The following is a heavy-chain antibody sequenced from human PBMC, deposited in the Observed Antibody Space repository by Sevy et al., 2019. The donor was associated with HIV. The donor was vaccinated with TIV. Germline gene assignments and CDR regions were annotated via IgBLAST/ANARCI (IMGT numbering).Heavy chain of an antibody. D-gene: IGHD6-19*01. CDR3: TRDAGYSVGWYPSNY. V-gene: IGHV3-30*04. CDR2: LSYDGGAQ. J-gene: IGHJ4*02. Sequence: GGSLRLSCAASGFSVSSHAMHWVRQAPGKGLEWVALLSYDGGAQYYVDSVKGRVSISRDNSKNILYLQMNSLRLADTALYYCTRDAGYSVGWYPSNYWGQGTLVTVSS. CDR1: GFSVSSHA.